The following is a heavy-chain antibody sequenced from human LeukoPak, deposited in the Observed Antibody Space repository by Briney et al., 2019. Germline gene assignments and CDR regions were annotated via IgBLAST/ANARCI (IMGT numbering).Heavy chain of an antibody. V-gene: IGHV3-9*01. CDR2: ISWNSGSI. D-gene: IGHD5-12*01. CDR1: GFTFDDYA. CDR3: TRDSGYNAFDI. J-gene: IGHJ3*02. Sequence: GGSLRLSCAASGFTFDDYAMHWVRQAPGKGLEWVSGISWNSGSIGYADSVKGRFTISRDNAKNSLFLQMNSLRGEDTAVYYCTRDSGYNAFDIWGQGTMVTVSS.